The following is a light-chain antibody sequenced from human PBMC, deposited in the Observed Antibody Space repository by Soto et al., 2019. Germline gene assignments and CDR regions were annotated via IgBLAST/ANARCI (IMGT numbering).Light chain of an antibody. V-gene: IGLV1-44*01. CDR2: TNY. J-gene: IGLJ2*01. Sequence: QSALTQPPSASGTPGQRVTISCSGSSPNIGSNTVNWYQQLPGTAPKLLIYTNYQRPSGVPDRFSGSKSGTSASLAISGLQSEDEADYYCATWDDSLSGVVFGGGTQLTVL. CDR3: ATWDDSLSGVV. CDR1: SPNIGSNT.